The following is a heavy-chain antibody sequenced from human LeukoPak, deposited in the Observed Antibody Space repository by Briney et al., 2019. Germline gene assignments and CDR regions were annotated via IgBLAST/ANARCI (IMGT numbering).Heavy chain of an antibody. Sequence: PGGSLRLSCAASRFTFSKYWVHWVRQAPGKGLIWVSRINTDGSHTNYADSVKGRFTISRDNAKNTVFLQMNSLRAEDTAMYYCATGPAQRYFDWLPDYWGQGTLVTVSS. D-gene: IGHD3-9*01. CDR1: RFTFSKYW. J-gene: IGHJ4*02. V-gene: IGHV3-74*01. CDR2: INTDGSHT. CDR3: ATGPAQRYFDWLPDY.